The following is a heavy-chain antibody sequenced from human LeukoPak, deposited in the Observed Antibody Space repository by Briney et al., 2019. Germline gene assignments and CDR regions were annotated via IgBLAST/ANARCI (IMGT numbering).Heavy chain of an antibody. Sequence: PSETLSLTCTVSGVSVSSGSYYWSWIRQPPGKGLEWIGYIYYSGSTNYNPSLKSRVTISVDTSKNQFSLKLSSVTAADTAVYYCARGGYYYYYYGMDVWGKGTTVTVSS. CDR3: ARGGYYYYYYGMDV. V-gene: IGHV4-61*01. CDR2: IYYSGST. CDR1: GVSVSSGSYY. J-gene: IGHJ6*04. D-gene: IGHD2-15*01.